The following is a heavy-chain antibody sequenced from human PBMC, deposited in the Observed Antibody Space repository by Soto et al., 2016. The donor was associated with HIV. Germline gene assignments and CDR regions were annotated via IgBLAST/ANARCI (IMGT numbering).Heavy chain of an antibody. J-gene: IGHJ5*02. V-gene: IGHV1-8*03. CDR3: ARGGGVCNGANCYIKGENWFDP. D-gene: IGHD2-15*01. CDR2: TNPNSGNT. Sequence: QVQLVQSGAQVKKPGASVKVSCKTSGYTFTSYDINWVRQAPGQGLEWMGWTNPNSGNTGYAQNFQGRVTITRNTSISTAYMELSSLRSEDAAVYYCARGGGVCNGANCYIKGENWFDPWGQGTLVTVSS. CDR1: GYTFTSYD.